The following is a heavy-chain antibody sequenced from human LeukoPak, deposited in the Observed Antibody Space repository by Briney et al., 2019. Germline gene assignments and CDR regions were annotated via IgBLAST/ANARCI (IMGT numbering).Heavy chain of an antibody. Sequence: ASVKVSCKASGYTFTTHDINWVRQAPGQGLEWMGWINPNSGGTNYAQKFQGWVTMTRDTSISTAYMELSRLRSDDTAVYYCARVVGRHCSGGSCYSLSYWGQGTLVTVSS. CDR1: GYTFTTHD. V-gene: IGHV1-2*04. CDR3: ARVVGRHCSGGSCYSLSY. CDR2: INPNSGGT. J-gene: IGHJ4*02. D-gene: IGHD2-15*01.